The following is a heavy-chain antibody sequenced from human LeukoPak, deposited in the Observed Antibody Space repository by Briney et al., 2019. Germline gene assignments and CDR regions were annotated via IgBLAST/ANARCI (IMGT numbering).Heavy chain of an antibody. CDR1: GFTFSSYG. Sequence: GGSLRLSCAASGFTFSSYGMHWVRQAPGKGLECMGIINPSGGSTSYAQKFQGRVTMTRDTSTTTVYMELSSLRSEDTAVYSCARDRTGYYYDSSGYYFDAFDIWGQGTMVTVSS. CDR2: INPSGGST. D-gene: IGHD3-22*01. V-gene: IGHV1-46*03. J-gene: IGHJ3*02. CDR3: ARDRTGYYYDSSGYYFDAFDI.